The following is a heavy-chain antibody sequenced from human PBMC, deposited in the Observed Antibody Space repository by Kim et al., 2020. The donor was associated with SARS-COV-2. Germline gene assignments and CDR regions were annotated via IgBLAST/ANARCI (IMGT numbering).Heavy chain of an antibody. J-gene: IGHJ6*02. Sequence: ASVKVSCKASGYTFTSYAMHWVRQAPGQRLEWMGWINAGNGNTKYSQKFQGRVTITRDTSASTAYMELSSLRSEDTAVYYCARDDYYGSGSYPVGMDVWGQGTTVTVSS. V-gene: IGHV1-3*01. CDR3: ARDDYYGSGSYPVGMDV. CDR1: GYTFTSYA. D-gene: IGHD3-10*01. CDR2: INAGNGNT.